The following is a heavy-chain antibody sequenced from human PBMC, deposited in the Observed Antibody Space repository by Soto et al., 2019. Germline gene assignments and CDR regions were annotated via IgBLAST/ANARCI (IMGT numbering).Heavy chain of an antibody. CDR3: ARGGYSSSYYFDY. CDR1: GYTLTELS. Sequence: ASVKVSCKVSGYTLTELSMHWVRQAPGKGLEWMGGFDPEDGETIYAQKFQGRVTMTRNTSISTAYMELSRLRSEDTAVYYCARGGYSSSYYFDYWGQGTLVTVSS. CDR2: FDPEDGET. D-gene: IGHD6-6*01. V-gene: IGHV1-24*01. J-gene: IGHJ4*02.